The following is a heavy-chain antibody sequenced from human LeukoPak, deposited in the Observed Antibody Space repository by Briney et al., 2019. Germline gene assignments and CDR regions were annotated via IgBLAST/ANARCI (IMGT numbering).Heavy chain of an antibody. CDR2: ISYDGSNK. Sequence: GGSLRLSCAASGFTFSSYAMHWVRQAPGKGLEWVAVISYDGSNKYYADSVKGRSTISRDNSKNTLYLQMNSLRAEDTAVYYCARGPRMEGLDYWGLGTLVTVSS. CDR3: ARGPRMEGLDY. CDR1: GFTFSSYA. V-gene: IGHV3-30-3*01. J-gene: IGHJ4*02. D-gene: IGHD3-3*01.